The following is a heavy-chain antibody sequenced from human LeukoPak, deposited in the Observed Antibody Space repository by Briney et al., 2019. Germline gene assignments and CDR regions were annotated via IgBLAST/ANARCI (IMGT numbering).Heavy chain of an antibody. J-gene: IGHJ4*02. V-gene: IGHV3-23*01. D-gene: IGHD6-25*01. Sequence: PSGGSLRLSCAASGFTFSSYAMSWVRQAPGKGLEWVSTISGSGDNTYYADSVTGRFTVSRDNSRNTLYLQMNSLRAGDTAVYYCAKRPPYDYWGQGTLVTVSS. CDR1: GFTFSSYA. CDR3: AKRPPYDY. CDR2: ISGSGDNT.